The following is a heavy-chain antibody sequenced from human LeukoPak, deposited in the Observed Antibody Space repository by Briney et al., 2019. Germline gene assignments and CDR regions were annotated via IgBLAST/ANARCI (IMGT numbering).Heavy chain of an antibody. CDR1: GGTFSSYA. J-gene: IGHJ4*02. CDR3: ARRGYSYGNPFDY. D-gene: IGHD5-18*01. Sequence: ASVKVSCKASGGTFSSYAISWVRQAPGQGLEWMGWMNPNSGNTGYAQKFQGRVTITRNTSISTAYMELSSLRSEDTAVYYCARRGYSYGNPFDYWGQGTLVTVSS. V-gene: IGHV1-8*03. CDR2: MNPNSGNT.